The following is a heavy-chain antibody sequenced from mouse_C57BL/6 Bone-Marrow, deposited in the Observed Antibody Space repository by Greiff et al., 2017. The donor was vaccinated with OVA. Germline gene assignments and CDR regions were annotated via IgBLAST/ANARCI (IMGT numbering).Heavy chain of an antibody. V-gene: IGHV1-9*01. CDR3: ARPFYSNYC. CDR2: ILTGSGST. Sequence: QVQLQQSGAELMKPGASVKLSCKATGYTFTGYWIEWVKQRPGHGLEWIGEILTGSGSTNYNEKFKGKATFTADTTSNPAYMLLSILTTEDSAIYYCARPFYSNYCWGQGTTLTVSS. J-gene: IGHJ2*01. CDR1: GYTFTGYW. D-gene: IGHD2-5*01.